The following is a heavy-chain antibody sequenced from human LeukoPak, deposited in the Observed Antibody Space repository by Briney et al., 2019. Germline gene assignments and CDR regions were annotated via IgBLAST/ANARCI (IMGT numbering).Heavy chain of an antibody. J-gene: IGHJ6*03. CDR2: ISGGSA. CDR3: AKDRSSRYDFWSGSFSHYYYYYMDV. D-gene: IGHD3-3*01. Sequence: QPGGSLRLSCAASGFTFSSYAMSWVRQAPGKGLEWVSAISGGSADYADSVQGRFSISIDNSKNTLYLQMNSLRAEDTAVYYCAKDRSSRYDFWSGSFSHYYYYYMDVWGKGTTVTVSS. V-gene: IGHV3-23*01. CDR1: GFTFSSYA.